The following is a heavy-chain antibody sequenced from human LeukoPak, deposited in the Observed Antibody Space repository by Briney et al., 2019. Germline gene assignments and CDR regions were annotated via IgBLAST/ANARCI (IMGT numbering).Heavy chain of an antibody. CDR3: ARQPRDDAFDI. Sequence: ASVKVSCKTSGYTFTNYNINWVRQAPGQGLEWMGWISAHNGNTNSAQKFQGRVTMTTDTSTSTAYMELRSLTSDDTAVYYCARQPRDDAFDICGQGTMVTVSS. V-gene: IGHV1-18*01. CDR2: ISAHNGNT. J-gene: IGHJ3*02. CDR1: GYTFTNYN.